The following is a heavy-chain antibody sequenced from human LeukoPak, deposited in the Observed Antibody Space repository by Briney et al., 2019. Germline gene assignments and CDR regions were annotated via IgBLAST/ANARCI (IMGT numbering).Heavy chain of an antibody. CDR2: IKSKADEGTT. D-gene: IGHD3-9*01. J-gene: IGHJ4*02. CDR3: TTVGDYDILTGYPIDF. V-gene: IGHV3-15*01. CDR1: GFNFTNAW. Sequence: GGSLRLSCIISGFNFTNAWMSWVRQTPGEALEWVGRIKSKADEGTTDYAAPVKGRFTISRDDSKNTLYLQMNSLRTEDTALYYCTTVGDYDILTGYPIDFWGQGTLVTVSS.